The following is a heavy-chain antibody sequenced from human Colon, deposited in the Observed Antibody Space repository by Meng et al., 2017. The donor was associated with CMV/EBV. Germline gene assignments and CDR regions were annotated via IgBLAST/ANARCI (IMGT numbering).Heavy chain of an antibody. CDR2: IMANGGGT. CDR1: CIAFLTNG. Sequence: LRAVGGLCPPRPSPEPSVLTSCIAFLTNGTVWVNQDPRQWRELVSAIMANGGGTYHACSVEGRFTISRENSNYPWYLEMNTLRAEVSVIYCCAAKYCSDGNCYQFYYWGQGTLVTVSS. D-gene: IGHD2-15*01. V-gene: IGHV3-23*01. CDR3: AAKYCSDGNCYQFYY. J-gene: IGHJ4*02.